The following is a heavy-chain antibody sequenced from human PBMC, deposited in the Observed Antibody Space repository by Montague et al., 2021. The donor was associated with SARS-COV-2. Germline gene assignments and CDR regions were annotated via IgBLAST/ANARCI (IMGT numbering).Heavy chain of an antibody. CDR3: ARDFVAAVPDRFDS. V-gene: IGHV4/OR15-8*02. J-gene: IGHJ4*02. Sequence: SETLSLTCAVSGGFISSGNWWSWVRQPPGKGLEWIGEIFHSGAASYNPSLKSRLTIPMDKSKNEFSLKPNSVTAADTAMYYCARDFVAAVPDRFDSWGQGVLVTVSS. D-gene: IGHD6-13*01. CDR2: IFHSGAA. CDR1: GGFISSGNW.